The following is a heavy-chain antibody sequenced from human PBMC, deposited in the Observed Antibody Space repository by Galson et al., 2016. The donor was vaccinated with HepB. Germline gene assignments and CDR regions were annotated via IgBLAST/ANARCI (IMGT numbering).Heavy chain of an antibody. CDR1: AGSISTYY. D-gene: IGHD3-3*01. CDR2: IYYTGST. J-gene: IGHJ4*02. Sequence: SETLSLTCSVSAGSISTYYWSWIRQSPGKGLEWIGCIYYTGSTDYNPSLESQVTISVDTSKNQFSLKLSSVTAADTAVYYCARAYYDIWSGSQRDFFDHWGQGTLVTVSS. CDR3: ARAYYDIWSGSQRDFFDH. V-gene: IGHV4-59*08.